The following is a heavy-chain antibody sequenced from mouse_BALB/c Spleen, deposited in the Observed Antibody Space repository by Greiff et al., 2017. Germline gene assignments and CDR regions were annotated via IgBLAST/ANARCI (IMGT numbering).Heavy chain of an antibody. CDR1: GYSITSGYY. J-gene: IGHJ4*01. D-gene: IGHD2-1*01. CDR3: ARAGNFYAMDY. CDR2: ISYDGSN. V-gene: IGHV3-6*02. Sequence: VQLQQSGPGLVKPSQSLSLTCSVTGYSITSGYYWNWIRQFPGNKLEWMGYISYDGSNNYNPSLKNRISITRDTSKNQFFLKLNSVTTEDTATYYCARAGNFYAMDYWGQGTSVTVSS.